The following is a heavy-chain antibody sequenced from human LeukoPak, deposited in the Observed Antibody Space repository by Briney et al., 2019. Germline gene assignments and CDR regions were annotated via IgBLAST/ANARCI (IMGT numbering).Heavy chain of an antibody. CDR3: AKAAAGRFDY. V-gene: IGHV3-23*01. CDR2: INDGGGYT. D-gene: IGHD6-25*01. CDR1: GFTFSTYA. J-gene: IGHJ4*02. Sequence: GGSLRPSCAASGFTFSTYAMSWVRQAPGKGLEWVSAINDGGGYTYYADSVKGRFTISRDNSKNTLYLQMHSLRAEDTAVYYCAKAAAGRFDYWGQGTLVTVSS.